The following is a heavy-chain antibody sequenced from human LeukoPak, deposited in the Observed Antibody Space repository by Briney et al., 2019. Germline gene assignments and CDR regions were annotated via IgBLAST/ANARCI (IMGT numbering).Heavy chain of an antibody. J-gene: IGHJ4*02. CDR3: KKDDSSSWYDYFFDY. D-gene: IGHD6-13*01. CDR1: GFALSSSS. V-gene: IGHV3-23*01. Sequence: GGSLRLSCATSGFALSSSSMRWVRQAPGPGLEGVSTISGAGGSSWYAESVKGRFSISRDNSMNSVSLQMSSLRVEDTAIYDCKKDDSSSWYDYFFDYWGQGTLVTVSS. CDR2: ISGAGGSS.